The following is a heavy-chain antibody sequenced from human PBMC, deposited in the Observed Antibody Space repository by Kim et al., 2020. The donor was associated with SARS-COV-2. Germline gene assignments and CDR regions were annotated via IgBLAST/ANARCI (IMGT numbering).Heavy chain of an antibody. J-gene: IGHJ4*02. CDR3: ARRQTVRALEY. CDR2: INQYGDI. D-gene: IGHD3-3*01. Sequence: SETLSLTCALKSGSFSVYYWTWIRQSPGSGLEWIGKINQYGDINYNPSLQNRVTISLDTSKNHFSLQLTSVTAADTAVYYCARRQTVRALEYWGQGTRVTVS. V-gene: IGHV4-34*01. CDR1: SGSFSVYY.